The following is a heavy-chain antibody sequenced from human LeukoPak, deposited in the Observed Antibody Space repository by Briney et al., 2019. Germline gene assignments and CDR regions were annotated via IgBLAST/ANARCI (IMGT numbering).Heavy chain of an antibody. J-gene: IGHJ4*02. Sequence: ASVKVSCKASRYTFTYYYMHWVRQAPGQGLEWMGIINPSGGSTSYAQKFQGRVTMTRDTSTSTVYMELSSLRSEDTAVYYCARKAGGSYRLDYWGQGTLVTVSS. D-gene: IGHD1-26*01. CDR1: RYTFTYYY. V-gene: IGHV1-46*01. CDR2: INPSGGST. CDR3: ARKAGGSYRLDY.